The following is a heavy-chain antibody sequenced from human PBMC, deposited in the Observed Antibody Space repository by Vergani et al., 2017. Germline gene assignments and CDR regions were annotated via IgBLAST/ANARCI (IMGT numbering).Heavy chain of an antibody. CDR2: IYYSGST. J-gene: IGHJ4*02. CDR1: GGSISSSSYY. V-gene: IGHV4-39*07. Sequence: QLQLQESGPGLVKPSETLSLTCTVSGGSISSSSYYWGWIRQPPGKGLEWIGSIYYSGSTYYNPSLKSRVTISVDTSKNQFSLKLSSVTAADTAVYYCARDGGYYGSWIDYWSQRTLVTVSS. CDR3: ARDGGYYGSWIDY. D-gene: IGHD3-10*01.